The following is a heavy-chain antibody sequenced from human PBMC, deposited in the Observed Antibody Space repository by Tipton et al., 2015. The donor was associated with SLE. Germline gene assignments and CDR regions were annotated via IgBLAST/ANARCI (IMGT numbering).Heavy chain of an antibody. D-gene: IGHD3-3*01. J-gene: IGHJ4*02. CDR2: IYYSEST. CDR1: GGSISDYF. Sequence: TLSLTCTVSGGSISDYFCSWIRQPPGKGLEWIGYIYYSESTNYNPSLKSRVSISRDTSKNQFSLKLSSVTAADTAVYYCARGPAFGGIVPYFNYWGQGTLVTVSS. V-gene: IGHV4-59*12. CDR3: ARGPAFGGIVPYFNY.